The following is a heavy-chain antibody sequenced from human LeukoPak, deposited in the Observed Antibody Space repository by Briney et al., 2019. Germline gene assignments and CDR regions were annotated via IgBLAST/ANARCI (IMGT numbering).Heavy chain of an antibody. Sequence: ASVKVSCKASGYTFTSYYIHWVRQAPGQGLEWVGLINPDTGGAKYAQKFQGRVTMTRDTSISTAYMELSRLTSDDTAVYFCARREELWFDYWGQGTLVTVSS. D-gene: IGHD5-18*01. CDR3: ARREELWFDY. CDR2: INPDTGGA. CDR1: GYTFTSYY. V-gene: IGHV1-2*02. J-gene: IGHJ4*02.